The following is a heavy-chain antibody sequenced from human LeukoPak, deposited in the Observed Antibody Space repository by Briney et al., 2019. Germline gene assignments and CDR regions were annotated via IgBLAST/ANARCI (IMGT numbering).Heavy chain of an antibody. Sequence: ASVKASCKASGYSFTDYYIHWVRQAPGQGLEWMGWINPNSGGTNSAQKFQGRVSMTRDTSINTAYMEMRRLRSDDTAVYYCARDPHEFSSGWSHFEYWGQGTLVTVSS. CDR2: INPNSGGT. J-gene: IGHJ4*02. CDR1: GYSFTDYY. V-gene: IGHV1-2*02. D-gene: IGHD6-19*01. CDR3: ARDPHEFSSGWSHFEY.